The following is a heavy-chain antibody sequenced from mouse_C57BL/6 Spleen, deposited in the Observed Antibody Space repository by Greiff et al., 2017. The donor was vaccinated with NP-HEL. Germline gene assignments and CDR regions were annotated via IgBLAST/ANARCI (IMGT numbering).Heavy chain of an antibody. V-gene: IGHV1-69*01. D-gene: IGHD2-4*01. Sequence: VQLQQSGAELVMPGASVKLSCKASGYTFTSYWMHWVKQRPGQGLEWIGEIDPSDSYTNYNQKFKGKSTLTVDKSSSTAYMQLSSLTSEDSAVYYCARIRDYDGWFAYWGQGTLVTVSA. CDR1: GYTFTSYW. J-gene: IGHJ3*01. CDR2: IDPSDSYT. CDR3: ARIRDYDGWFAY.